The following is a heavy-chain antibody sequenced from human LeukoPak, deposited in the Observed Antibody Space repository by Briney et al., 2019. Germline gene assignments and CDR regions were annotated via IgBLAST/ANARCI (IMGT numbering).Heavy chain of an antibody. V-gene: IGHV4-38-2*01. CDR3: ARHYSNYGTWDY. CDR1: GYSISSGYY. Sequence: SETLSLTCAVSGYSISSGYYWGWIRQPPGKGREGIGSIYDSGSTYYNPSLKSRVTISVDTSKNQFSLKLSSVTAADTAVYYCARHYSNYGTWDYWGQGTLVTVSS. CDR2: IYDSGST. J-gene: IGHJ4*02. D-gene: IGHD4-11*01.